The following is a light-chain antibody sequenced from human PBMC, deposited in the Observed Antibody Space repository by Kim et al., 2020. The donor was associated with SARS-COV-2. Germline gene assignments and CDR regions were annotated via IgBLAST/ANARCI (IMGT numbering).Light chain of an antibody. J-gene: IGKJ1*01. CDR2: AAS. CDR1: QSISSY. V-gene: IGKV1-39*01. CDR3: QQSYSTPPWT. Sequence: SVGDRVTITCRASQSISSYLNWYQQKPGKAPKLLIYAASSLQSGIPSRFSGSGSGTDFTLTISSLQPEDFATYYCQQSYSTPPWTFGQGTKVDIK.